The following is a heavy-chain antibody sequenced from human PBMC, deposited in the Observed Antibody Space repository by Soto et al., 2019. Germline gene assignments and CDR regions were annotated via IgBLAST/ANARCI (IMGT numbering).Heavy chain of an antibody. Sequence: PSETLSLTCTFSCGSIISSSYYWGWIRQPPGKGLEWIGSIYYSGSTYYNPSLKSRVTISVDTSKNQFSLKLSSVTAADTAVYYCARSTYIAAAGTFDYWGQGTLVTVSS. J-gene: IGHJ4*02. V-gene: IGHV4-39*01. CDR3: ARSTYIAAAGTFDY. D-gene: IGHD6-13*01. CDR2: IYYSGST. CDR1: CGSIISSSYY.